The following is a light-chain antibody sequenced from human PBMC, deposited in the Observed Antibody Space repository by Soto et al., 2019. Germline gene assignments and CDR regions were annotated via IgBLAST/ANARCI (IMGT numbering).Light chain of an antibody. V-gene: IGKV1-27*01. J-gene: IGKJ1*01. Sequence: DIQMTQSPSSLSASVGDRVTITCRASQGISNYLAWYQQKPDKVPKLLIYAASTLQSGVTSRFSGSGSRTDFTLTISSLQPEDVATYYFQKYNSAPWTFGRGTKVEIK. CDR3: QKYNSAPWT. CDR2: AAS. CDR1: QGISNY.